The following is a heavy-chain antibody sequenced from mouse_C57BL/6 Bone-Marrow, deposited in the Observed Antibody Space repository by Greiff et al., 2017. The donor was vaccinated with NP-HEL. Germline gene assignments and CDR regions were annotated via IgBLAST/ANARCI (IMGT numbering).Heavy chain of an antibody. CDR1: GYTFTSYW. V-gene: IGHV1-55*01. Sequence: QVQLQQPGAELVKPGASVKMSCKASGYTFTSYWITWVKQRPGQGLEWIGDIYPGSGSTNYNEKFKSTATLTVDTSSSTAYMQLSSLTSEDSAVYYCARYWGYYYGSFDYWGQGTTLTVSS. J-gene: IGHJ2*01. CDR3: ARYWGYYYGSFDY. D-gene: IGHD1-1*01. CDR2: IYPGSGST.